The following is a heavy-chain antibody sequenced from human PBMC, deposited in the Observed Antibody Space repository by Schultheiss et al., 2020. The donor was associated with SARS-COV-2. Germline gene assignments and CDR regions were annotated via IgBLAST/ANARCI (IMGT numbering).Heavy chain of an antibody. Sequence: GESLKISCAASGFTFSSYAMNWVRQAPGKGLEWVSGISASGGSTHYADSVRGRFTISRDNAKNSLYLQMNSLRAEDTAVYYCARSGWLQLRDYWGQGTLVTVSS. D-gene: IGHD5-24*01. V-gene: IGHV3-23*01. CDR1: GFTFSSYA. CDR2: ISASGGST. CDR3: ARSGWLQLRDY. J-gene: IGHJ4*02.